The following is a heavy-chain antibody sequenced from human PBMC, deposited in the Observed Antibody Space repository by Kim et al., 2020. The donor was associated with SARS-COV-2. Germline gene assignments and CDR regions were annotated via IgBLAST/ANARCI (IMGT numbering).Heavy chain of an antibody. J-gene: IGHJ4*02. CDR1: GFTFSSYS. D-gene: IGHD3-10*01. V-gene: IGHV3-48*04. CDR2: ISSSSSTI. CDR3: ARDSYNDLLLLWFGAEPEYYVDG. Sequence: GGSLRLSCAASGFTFSSYSMNWVRQAPGKGLEWVSYISSSSSTIYYADSVKGRFTISRDNAKNSLYLQMNSLRAEDTAVYYCARDSYNDLLLLWFGAEPEYYVDGWGQGTLVTVSP.